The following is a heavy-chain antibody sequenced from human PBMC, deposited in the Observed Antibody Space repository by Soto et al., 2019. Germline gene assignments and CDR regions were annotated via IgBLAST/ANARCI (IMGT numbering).Heavy chain of an antibody. V-gene: IGHV3-30*18. CDR2: ISYDGSNK. D-gene: IGHD6-13*01. Sequence: QVQLVESGGGVVQPGRSLRLSCAASGFTFSSYGMHWGRQAPGKGLEWVAVISYDGSNKYYADSVKGRFTISRDNSKNTLYLQMNSLRAEDTAVYYCAKTVYSSSCYGGWTGFFDYWGKGTLVTVSS. CDR3: AKTVYSSSCYGGWTGFFDY. J-gene: IGHJ4*02. CDR1: GFTFSSYG.